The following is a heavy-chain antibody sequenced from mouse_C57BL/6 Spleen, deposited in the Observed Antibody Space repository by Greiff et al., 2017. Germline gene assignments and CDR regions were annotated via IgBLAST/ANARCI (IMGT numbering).Heavy chain of an antibody. Sequence: EVQLQQSGPELVKPGASVKISCKASGYTFTDYYMNWVKQSHGKSLEWIGDINPNNGGTSYNQKFKGKATLTVDKSSSTAYMELRSLTSEDSAVYYCARERGLPNWYFDVWGTGTTVTVSS. D-gene: IGHD2-2*01. CDR2: INPNNGGT. CDR3: ARERGLPNWYFDV. CDR1: GYTFTDYY. V-gene: IGHV1-26*01. J-gene: IGHJ1*03.